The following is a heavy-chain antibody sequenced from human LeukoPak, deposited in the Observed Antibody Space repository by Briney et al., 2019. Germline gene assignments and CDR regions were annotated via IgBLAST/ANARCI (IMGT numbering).Heavy chain of an antibody. Sequence: ASVKVSCKASGYTFTGYYMHWVRQAPGQGLERMGWINPNSGGTNYAQKFQGRVTMTRDTSISTAYMELSRLRSDDTAVYYCARVEHSSGWLDYYYYYGMDVWGQGTTVTVSS. J-gene: IGHJ6*02. V-gene: IGHV1-2*02. CDR2: INPNSGGT. D-gene: IGHD6-19*01. CDR1: GYTFTGYY. CDR3: ARVEHSSGWLDYYYYYGMDV.